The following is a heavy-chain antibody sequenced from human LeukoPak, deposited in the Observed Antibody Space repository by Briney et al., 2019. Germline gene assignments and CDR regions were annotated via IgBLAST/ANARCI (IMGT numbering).Heavy chain of an antibody. D-gene: IGHD2-21*02. J-gene: IGHJ6*02. CDR1: GGSISSGDYY. V-gene: IGHV4-30-4*02. CDR3: ARDPVTAGYYYGMDV. Sequence: SETLSLTCTVSGGSISSGDYYWGWIRQPPGKGLEWIGYIYYSGSTYYNPSLKSRVTISVDTSENQFSLKLSSVTAADTAVYYCARDPVTAGYYYGMDVWGQGTPVTVSS. CDR2: IYYSGST.